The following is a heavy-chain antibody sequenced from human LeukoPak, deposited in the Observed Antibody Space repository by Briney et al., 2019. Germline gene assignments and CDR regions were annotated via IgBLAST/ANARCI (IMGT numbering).Heavy chain of an antibody. CDR1: GGSISSYY. Sequence: SETLSLTCTVSGGSISSYYWSWIRQPPGKGLEWIGYIYYSGSTYYNPSLKSRVTISVDTSKNQFSLKLSSVTAADTAVYYCARGVKRIAAAGRDPDYWGQGTLVTVSS. V-gene: IGHV4-59*08. CDR2: IYYSGST. J-gene: IGHJ4*02. CDR3: ARGVKRIAAAGRDPDY. D-gene: IGHD6-13*01.